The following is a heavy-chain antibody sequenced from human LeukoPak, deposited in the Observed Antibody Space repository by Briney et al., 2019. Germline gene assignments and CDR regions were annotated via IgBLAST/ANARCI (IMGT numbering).Heavy chain of an antibody. Sequence: PSETLSLTCTASGGSISSYRRNWIRQPPGKGLEWIGYIYSTGSTNYNPSLKSRVTMSIDTSKNQFSLNLSSVTASDAAIYYCARRGAARRYDGLDVWGQGTTVTVSS. CDR1: GGSISSYR. D-gene: IGHD6-6*01. J-gene: IGHJ6*02. V-gene: IGHV4-59*08. CDR2: IYSTGST. CDR3: ARRGAARRYDGLDV.